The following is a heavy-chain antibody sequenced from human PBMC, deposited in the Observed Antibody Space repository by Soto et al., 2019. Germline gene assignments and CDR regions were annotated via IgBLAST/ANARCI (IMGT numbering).Heavy chain of an antibody. CDR1: GGSFSGYY. CDR3: ARKYFSIEARLFDY. J-gene: IGHJ4*02. D-gene: IGHD6-6*01. V-gene: IGHV4-34*01. Sequence: SETLSLTCAVYGGSFSGYYWSWIRQPPGEGLEWIGEINHSGSTNYNPSLKSRVTISVDTSKNQFSLKLSSVTAADTAVYYCARKYFSIEARLFDYWGQGTLVTVSS. CDR2: INHSGST.